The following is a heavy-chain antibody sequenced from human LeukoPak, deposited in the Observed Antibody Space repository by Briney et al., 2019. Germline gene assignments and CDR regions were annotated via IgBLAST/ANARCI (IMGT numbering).Heavy chain of an antibody. J-gene: IGHJ3*02. CDR1: GLTFDHYV. CDR2: ISGDGGST. V-gene: IGHV3-43*02. D-gene: IGHD1-1*01. Sequence: GGSLRLSCAASGLTFDHYVMHWVRQAPGKGLEWVSLISGDGGSTYYADSVKGRLTISRDNSKNSLYLQMNSLTTEDTALYFCAKGTTIYAFDIWGQGTMVTVSS. CDR3: AKGTTIYAFDI.